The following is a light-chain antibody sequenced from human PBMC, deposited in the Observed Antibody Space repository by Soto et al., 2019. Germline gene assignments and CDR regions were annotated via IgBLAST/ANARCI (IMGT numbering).Light chain of an antibody. J-gene: IGKJ1*01. Sequence: EIVLTQSPATLSLSPGETATLSCRASQYVGTRLAWYQHKPGQAPRLLIYYTSNRATGIPARFSGSGSGTDFTLTINILAPEDVAIYCWHQRQSRPRTFGQGTKVDIK. CDR3: HQRQSRPRT. CDR1: QYVGTR. V-gene: IGKV3-11*01. CDR2: YTS.